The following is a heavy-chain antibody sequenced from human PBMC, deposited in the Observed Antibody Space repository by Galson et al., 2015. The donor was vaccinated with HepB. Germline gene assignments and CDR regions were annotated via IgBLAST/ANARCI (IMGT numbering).Heavy chain of an antibody. D-gene: IGHD2-21*02. Sequence: SLRLSCAASGFSFSSYNMNWVRQAPGKGLEWVSFISSSSSHEYYAESVKGRFTISRDNAKISMYLQMNSLRAEDTAVYYCARDDHIVVVTASGDAFDMWGQGTMVTVSS. CDR3: ARDDHIVVVTASGDAFDM. J-gene: IGHJ3*02. V-gene: IGHV3-21*01. CDR1: GFSFSSYN. CDR2: ISSSSSHE.